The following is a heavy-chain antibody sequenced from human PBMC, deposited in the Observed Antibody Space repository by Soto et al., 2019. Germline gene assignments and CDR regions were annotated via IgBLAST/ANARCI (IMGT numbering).Heavy chain of an antibody. CDR2: INPSGGST. J-gene: IGHJ6*02. Sequence: QVQLVQSGAEVKKPGASVKVSCKASGYTFTSYYMHWVRQAPGQGLEWMGIINPSGGSTSYAQKFQGRVTMTRDKSTSTVYMELSSLRSEDTAVYYCARMYSSGWYGGYYYYGMDVWGQGTTVTVSS. V-gene: IGHV1-46*01. CDR1: GYTFTSYY. CDR3: ARMYSSGWYGGYYYYGMDV. D-gene: IGHD6-19*01.